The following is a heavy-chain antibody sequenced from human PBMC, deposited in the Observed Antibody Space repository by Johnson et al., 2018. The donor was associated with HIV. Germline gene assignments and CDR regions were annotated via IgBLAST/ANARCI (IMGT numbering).Heavy chain of an antibody. CDR2: ISGGGSAI. V-gene: IGHV3-11*01. CDR3: AKDPPGPVGSPDAFDI. J-gene: IGHJ3*02. CDR1: EFTFSDYY. Sequence: QMQLVESGGGLVQPGGSLRLSCAASEFTFSDYYMSWIRQAPGKGLEWISYISGGGSAIYYADSVRGRFTISRDNSKNTLYLQMNSLRAEDTAVYYCAKDPPGPVGSPDAFDIWGQGTMVTVSS. D-gene: IGHD1-26*01.